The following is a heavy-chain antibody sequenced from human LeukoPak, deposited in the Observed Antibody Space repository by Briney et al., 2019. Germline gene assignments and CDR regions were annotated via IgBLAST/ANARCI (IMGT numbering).Heavy chain of an antibody. CDR1: GGSISSYY. V-gene: IGHV4-59*01. CDR3: ARDGGYSGYGAVY. CDR2: IYYSGST. J-gene: IGHJ4*02. Sequence: SETLSLTCTVSGGSISSYYWSWIRQPPGKGLEWIGYIYYSGSTNYNPSLKSRVTISVDTSKNQFSLKLSSVTAADTAVYYCARDGGYSGYGAVYWGQGTLVTVSS. D-gene: IGHD5-12*01.